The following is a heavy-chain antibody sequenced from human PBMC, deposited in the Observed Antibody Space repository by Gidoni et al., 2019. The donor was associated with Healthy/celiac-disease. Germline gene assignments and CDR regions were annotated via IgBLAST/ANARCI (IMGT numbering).Heavy chain of an antibody. CDR3: ARDEMGTTVTAYYYYGMDV. CDR2: IYYSGST. Sequence: LQLQESGPGLVKPSETLSLTCTVSGGSISSSSYYWGWIRQPPGKGLEWIGSIYYSGSTYYNPYLKSRVTISVDTSKNQFSLKLSSVTAADTAVYYCARDEMGTTVTAYYYYGMDVWGQGTTVTVSS. D-gene: IGHD4-4*01. CDR1: GGSISSSSYY. J-gene: IGHJ6*02. V-gene: IGHV4-39*07.